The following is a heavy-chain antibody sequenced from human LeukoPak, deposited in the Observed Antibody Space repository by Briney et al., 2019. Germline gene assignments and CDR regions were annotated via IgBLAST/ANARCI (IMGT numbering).Heavy chain of an antibody. D-gene: IGHD5-18*01. CDR3: ARGRGYSYAPTDY. Sequence: GGSLRLSCAASGFTVSSNYMSWVRQAPGKGLEWVSVIYSGGSTYYADSVKGRFTISRDNSKNSLYLQMNSLRAEDTAVYYCARGRGYSYAPTDYWGQGTLVTVSS. V-gene: IGHV3-53*01. CDR2: IYSGGST. J-gene: IGHJ4*02. CDR1: GFTVSSNY.